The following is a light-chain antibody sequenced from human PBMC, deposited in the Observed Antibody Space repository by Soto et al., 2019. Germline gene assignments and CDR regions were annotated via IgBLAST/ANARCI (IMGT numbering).Light chain of an antibody. CDR3: QQYNSYPRT. Sequence: DIQMTQSPSTLSASVGDRVTITCRASQSISSYLAWYQQKPGKATKLLIYKASSLESGVPSRFSGSGSGTEFTLTISSLQPDDFATFYCQQYNSYPRTFGQGTKLEI. CDR2: KAS. CDR1: QSISSY. J-gene: IGKJ2*01. V-gene: IGKV1-5*03.